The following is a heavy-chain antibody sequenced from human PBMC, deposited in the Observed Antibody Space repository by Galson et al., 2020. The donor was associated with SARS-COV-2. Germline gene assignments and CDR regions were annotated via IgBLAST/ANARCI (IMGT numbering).Heavy chain of an antibody. CDR2: IYYSGTT. J-gene: IGHJ3*02. Sequence: ASETLSLTCSVYGDSVTSGGYYWSWVSQHPGKGLEWIGYIYYSGTTHYNTSLQSRLTISVETSKNQFSLKMTSLTAADTAVYYCARVAAAVKGAFDIWGQGTMVTVSS. D-gene: IGHD6-13*01. CDR3: ARVAAAVKGAFDI. CDR1: GDSVTSGGYY. V-gene: IGHV4-31*03.